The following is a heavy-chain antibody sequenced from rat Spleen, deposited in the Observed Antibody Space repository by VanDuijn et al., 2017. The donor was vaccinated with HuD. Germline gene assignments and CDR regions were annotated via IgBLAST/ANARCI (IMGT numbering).Heavy chain of an antibody. CDR3: AKTTVAYYYIMDA. D-gene: IGHD1-3*01. CDR1: GYSITSSYR. Sequence: EVQLQESGPGLVKPSQSLSLTCSVTGYSITSSYRWNWIRKFPGNKLEWMGYINSAGSTNYNPPLKSQISITRDTSKNQFFLQLTSVIIEDTATYYCAKTTVAYYYIMDAWGQGASVTVSS. V-gene: IGHV3-3*01. J-gene: IGHJ4*01. CDR2: INSAGST.